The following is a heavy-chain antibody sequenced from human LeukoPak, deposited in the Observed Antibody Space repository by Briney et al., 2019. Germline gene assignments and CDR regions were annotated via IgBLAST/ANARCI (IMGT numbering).Heavy chain of an antibody. CDR2: ISSSSSTI. Sequence: GGSLRLSCAASGFTFSSYSMNWVRQAPGKGLEWVSYISSSSSTIYYADSVKGRFTISRDNAKNSLYLQMNSLRAEDTAVYYCARDGYNEMAYYFDYWGQGTLVTVSS. CDR3: ARDGYNEMAYYFDY. V-gene: IGHV3-48*01. D-gene: IGHD5-24*01. J-gene: IGHJ4*02. CDR1: GFTFSSYS.